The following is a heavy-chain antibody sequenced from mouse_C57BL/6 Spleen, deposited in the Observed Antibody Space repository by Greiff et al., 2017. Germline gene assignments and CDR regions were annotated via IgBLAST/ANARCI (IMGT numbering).Heavy chain of an antibody. V-gene: IGHV1-82*01. CDR3: AREALGYDGGVWYFDV. CDR2: IYPGDGDT. J-gene: IGHJ1*03. D-gene: IGHD2-2*01. CDR1: GYAFSSSW. Sequence: QVQLQQSGPELVKPGASVKISCKASGYAFSSSWMNWVKQRPGKGLEWIGRIYPGDGDTNYNGKFKGKATLTADKSSSTAYMQRSSLTSEDSAVYFCAREALGYDGGVWYFDVWGTGTTVTVSS.